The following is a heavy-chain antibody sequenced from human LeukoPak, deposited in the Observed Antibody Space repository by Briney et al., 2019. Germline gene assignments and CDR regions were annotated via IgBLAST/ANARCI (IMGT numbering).Heavy chain of an antibody. CDR2: IHQSGST. CDR1: GGSISSDNW. CDR3: ARRNYYDSTGYYNN. J-gene: IGHJ4*02. Sequence: SETLSLTCAVSGGSISSDNWWSWVRQPPGKGLEWVGEIHQSGSTNYNPSLKSRVTITVDKSKSPFSLKLGSVTAADKAVYYCARRNYYDSTGYYNNWGRGTLVTVSS. D-gene: IGHD3-22*01. V-gene: IGHV4-4*02.